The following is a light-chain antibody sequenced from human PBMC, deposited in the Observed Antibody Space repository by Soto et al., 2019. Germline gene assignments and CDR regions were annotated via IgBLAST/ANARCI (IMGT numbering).Light chain of an antibody. CDR1: QSVSSGH. CDR3: QQYGHPLST. CDR2: GAS. Sequence: DIVLTQSPGTLSLSPGERASLSCRASQSVSSGHLAWYQQKPGQAPRLLIYGASSRATGIPDRFSGSGSGTDFTLTISRLEPEDYAGYYCQQYGHPLSTVGQGTRVDI. J-gene: IGKJ1*01. V-gene: IGKV3-20*01.